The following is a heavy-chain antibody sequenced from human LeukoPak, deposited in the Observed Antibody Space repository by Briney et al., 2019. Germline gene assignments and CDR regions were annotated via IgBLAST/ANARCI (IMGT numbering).Heavy chain of an antibody. D-gene: IGHD3-22*01. V-gene: IGHV1-69*04. CDR2: IIPILGIA. J-gene: IGHJ4*02. CDR3: AREGMSAMIVVAFFDY. Sequence: SVKVSCKASGGTFSSYAISWVRQAPGQGLEWMGRIIPILGIANYAQKFQGRVTITADKSMSTAYMELSSLRSEDTAVYYCAREGMSAMIVVAFFDYWGQGTLVTVSS. CDR1: GGTFSSYA.